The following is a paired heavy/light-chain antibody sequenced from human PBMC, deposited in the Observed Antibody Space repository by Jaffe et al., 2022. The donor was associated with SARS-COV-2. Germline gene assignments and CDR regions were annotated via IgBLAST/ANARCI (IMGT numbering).Heavy chain of an antibody. J-gene: IGHJ4*02. V-gene: IGHV3-64*01. CDR3: ARGLHYYGSESLSPHLFDS. Sequence: EVQLVESGGGLVQPGGSLRLSCAASGFTFSRYAMHWVRQAPGKGLEYVSAISSNGGNTYYVNSVKGRFTISRDNSKNTLYLQMGSLRAEDMAVYYCARGLHYYGSESLSPHLFDSWGQGTLVTVSS. D-gene: IGHD3-10*01. CDR1: GFTFSRYA. CDR2: ISSNGGNT.
Light chain of an antibody. V-gene: IGKV1-39*01. CDR3: QQSYSTFYT. CDR2: AAS. J-gene: IGKJ2*01. CDR1: QRISSH. Sequence: DIQMTQSPSSLSASAGDRVTITCRASQRISSHLNWYQQTPGKAPKLLIYAASVLQSGVPSRFSGSGSGTDFTLTISSLQPEDFATYYCQQSYSTFYTFGQGTKVEIK.